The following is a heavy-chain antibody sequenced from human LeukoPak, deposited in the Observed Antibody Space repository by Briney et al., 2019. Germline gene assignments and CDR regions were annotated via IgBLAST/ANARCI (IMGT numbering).Heavy chain of an antibody. D-gene: IGHD2-21*02. CDR2: ISGSGGST. Sequence: GGSLRLSCAASGFTFSSYAMSWVRQAPGRGLEWVSAISGSGGSTYYADSVKGRFTISRDNSKNTLYLQMNSLRAEDTAVYYCAKDREHIVVVTAIEYFDYWGQGTLVTVSS. J-gene: IGHJ4*02. CDR1: GFTFSSYA. CDR3: AKDREHIVVVTAIEYFDY. V-gene: IGHV3-23*01.